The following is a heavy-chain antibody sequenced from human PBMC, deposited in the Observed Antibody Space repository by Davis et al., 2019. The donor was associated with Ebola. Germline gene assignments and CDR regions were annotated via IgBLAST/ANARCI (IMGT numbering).Heavy chain of an antibody. V-gene: IGHV3-66*01. Sequence: GGSLRLSCAASGFSVSKNYMTWVRQAPGRGLEWVSVIYSGGATYYADSVKGRFTISRDNSKNTLYLQMNSLRAEDTAVYYCAKDYMDYWGQGTLVTVSS. CDR3: AKDYMDY. CDR1: GFSVSKNY. J-gene: IGHJ4*02. CDR2: IYSGGAT.